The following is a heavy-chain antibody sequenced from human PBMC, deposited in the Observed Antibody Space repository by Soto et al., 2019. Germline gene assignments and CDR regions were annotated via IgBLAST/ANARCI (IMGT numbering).Heavy chain of an antibody. CDR1: GGSISSYY. J-gene: IGHJ6*03. Sequence: SETLSLTCTVSGGSISSYYWSWIRQPPGKGLEWIGYIYYSGSTNYNPSLKSRVTISVDTSKNQFSLKLSSVTAADTAVYYCARNYSPNYYYYYMDVWGKGTTVTVSS. CDR2: IYYSGST. V-gene: IGHV4-59*01. CDR3: ARNYSPNYYYYYMDV. D-gene: IGHD4-4*01.